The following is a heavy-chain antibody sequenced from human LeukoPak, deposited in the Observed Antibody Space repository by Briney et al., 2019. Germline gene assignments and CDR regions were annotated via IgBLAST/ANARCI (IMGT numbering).Heavy chain of an antibody. V-gene: IGHV3-21*01. J-gene: IGHJ4*02. CDR3: AGDIVATTSPYYFDY. Sequence: PGGSLRLSCAASGFTFSSYSMNWVRQAPGKGLEWVSSISSSTSYMYYADSVKGRFTISRDNARNSLYLQMNSLRAEDTAVYYCAGDIVATTSPYYFDYWGQGTLVTVSS. CDR1: GFTFSSYS. CDR2: ISSSTSYM. D-gene: IGHD5-12*01.